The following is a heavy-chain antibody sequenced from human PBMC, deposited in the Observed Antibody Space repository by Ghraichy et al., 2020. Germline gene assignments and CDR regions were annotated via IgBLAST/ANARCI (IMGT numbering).Heavy chain of an antibody. J-gene: IGHJ5*02. CDR3: TRGSPAGATNIS. D-gene: IGHD6-25*01. Sequence: SQTLSLTCGVSRGSASGHYWSWIRQPPGKGLEWIGEIIYSGAANYNPSLESRVTMSVDTSNNQFSLKLISVTAADTAVYYCTRGSPAGATNISWAQGTLVTVSS. CDR1: RGSASGHY. CDR2: IIYSGAA. V-gene: IGHV4-34*01.